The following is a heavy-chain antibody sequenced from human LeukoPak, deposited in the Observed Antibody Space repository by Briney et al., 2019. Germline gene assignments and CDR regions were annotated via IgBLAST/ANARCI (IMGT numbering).Heavy chain of an antibody. J-gene: IGHJ4*02. CDR2: INIDGSST. CDR1: GFTVSSNY. V-gene: IGHV3-74*01. Sequence: GGSLRLSCAASGFTVSSNYMSWVRQAPGKGLEWVARINIDGSSTYYADSVKGRFTISRDNAKNTVNLQMNSLRAEDTAVYYCTRDLVGATSDFWGQGTLVTVSS. D-gene: IGHD1-26*01. CDR3: TRDLVGATSDF.